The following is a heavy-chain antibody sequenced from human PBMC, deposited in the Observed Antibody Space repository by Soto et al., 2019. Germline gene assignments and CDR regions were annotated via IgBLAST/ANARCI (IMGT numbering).Heavy chain of an antibody. J-gene: IGHJ6*02. CDR2: FDFNSGRT. CDR3: TKDLVPGGADV. Sequence: LRLSCVVSAFTSRNYAIHWIRQAPGKGLGWVSGFDFNSGRTGYADSVKGRFTISRDNAKDSLSLEMKSLRVEDTALYYCTKDLVPGGADVWGQGTTVTVSS. D-gene: IGHD3-16*01. CDR1: AFTSRNYA. V-gene: IGHV3-9*02.